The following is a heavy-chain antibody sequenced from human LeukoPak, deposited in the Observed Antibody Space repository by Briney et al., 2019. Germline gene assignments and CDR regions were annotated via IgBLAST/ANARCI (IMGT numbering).Heavy chain of an antibody. CDR1: GFTFSSYW. D-gene: IGHD4-11*01. V-gene: IGHV3-7*01. J-gene: IGHJ4*02. CDR3: AKDRGSGPNDYSNYVFGNY. Sequence: GGSLRLSCAASGFTFSSYWMSWVRQAPGKGLEWVANIKQDGSEKYYVDSVKGRFTISRDNAKNSLYLQMNSLRAEDTAVYYCAKDRGSGPNDYSNYVFGNYWGQGTLVTVSS. CDR2: IKQDGSEK.